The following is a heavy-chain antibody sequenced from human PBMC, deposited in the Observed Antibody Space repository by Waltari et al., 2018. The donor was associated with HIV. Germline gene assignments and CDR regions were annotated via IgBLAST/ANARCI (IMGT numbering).Heavy chain of an antibody. CDR3: AKGASGWSPGY. CDR2: ISYYGDNK. J-gene: IGHJ4*02. Sequence: QVQLVESGGGVVQPGRSLRLSCAASGFTFSSYGMHWVRQAPGKGLEWVAVISYYGDNKDYADSVKGRFTISRDNSKNTLYLQMNSLRVEDTAVYYCAKGASGWSPGYWGQGTLVTVSS. D-gene: IGHD6-19*01. V-gene: IGHV3-30*18. CDR1: GFTFSSYG.